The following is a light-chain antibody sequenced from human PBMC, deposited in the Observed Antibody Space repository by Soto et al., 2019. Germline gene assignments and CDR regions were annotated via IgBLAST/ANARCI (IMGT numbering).Light chain of an antibody. J-gene: IGKJ1*01. CDR3: QQCNSWPQWT. V-gene: IGKV3-11*01. Sequence: EIVMTQSPATLSVSPGERATLSCRASQSVGTFFAWYQQKPGQAPRLLIYDASNRATGIPARFSGSGSGTDFTLTISSLEPEDFAVYYCQQCNSWPQWTFGQGTKVDNK. CDR1: QSVGTF. CDR2: DAS.